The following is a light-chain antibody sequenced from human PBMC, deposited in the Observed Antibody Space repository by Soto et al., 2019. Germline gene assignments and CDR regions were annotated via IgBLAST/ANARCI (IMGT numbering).Light chain of an antibody. CDR2: GAS. J-gene: IGKJ1*01. CDR3: QQYKNYLT. CDR1: QSVSIW. V-gene: IGKV1-5*01. Sequence: DIQMTQSPSTLSASVGDRVTFTCRASQSVSIWLAWYQQKPGKAPKLLISGASTLESGVPSRFSGSGSGTEFTLTISSLQPDDFAIYYCQQYKNYLTFGQGTKVEIK.